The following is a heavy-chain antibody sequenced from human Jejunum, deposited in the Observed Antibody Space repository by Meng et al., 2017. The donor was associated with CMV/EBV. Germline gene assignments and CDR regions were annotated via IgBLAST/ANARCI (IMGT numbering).Heavy chain of an antibody. CDR1: ISSADYY. V-gene: IGHV4-30-4*08. Sequence: ISSADYYWSWIRQPPGKGLEWIGYIYYSGSTFSSSSLRGRVTMSIDTSKNQFSLRLSSMTAADTAVYYCARETAWAKWKYGVADYWGQGTLVTVSS. J-gene: IGHJ4*02. CDR3: ARETAWAKWKYGVADY. D-gene: IGHD1-20*01. CDR2: IYYSGST.